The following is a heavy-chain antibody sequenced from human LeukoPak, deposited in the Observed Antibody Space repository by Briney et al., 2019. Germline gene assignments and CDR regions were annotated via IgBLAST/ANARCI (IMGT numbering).Heavy chain of an antibody. CDR2: IYYSGST. J-gene: IGHJ3*02. Sequence: SETLSLTCTVSGGSISSYYWSWIRQPPGKGLEWIGYIYYSGSTNYNPSLKSRVTISVDTSKNQFSLKLSSVTAADTAVYYCARGLSAWELLGAFYIWGQGTMVTVAS. CDR1: GGSISSYY. D-gene: IGHD1-26*01. V-gene: IGHV4-59*01. CDR3: ARGLSAWELLGAFYI.